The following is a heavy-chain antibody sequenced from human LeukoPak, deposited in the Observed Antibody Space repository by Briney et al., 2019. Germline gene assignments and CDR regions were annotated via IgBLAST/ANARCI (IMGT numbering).Heavy chain of an antibody. CDR1: GGSISSGSYY. CDR2: MYTSGST. V-gene: IGHV4-61*02. CDR3: AREDSSSWYIFDY. D-gene: IGHD6-13*01. J-gene: IGHJ4*02. Sequence: SQTLSLTCTVSGGSISSGSYYWSWIRQPAGKGLEWIGRMYTSGSTNYNPSLKSRVTISVDASKNQFSLKLSSVTAADTAVYYCAREDSSSWYIFDYWGQGTLVTVSS.